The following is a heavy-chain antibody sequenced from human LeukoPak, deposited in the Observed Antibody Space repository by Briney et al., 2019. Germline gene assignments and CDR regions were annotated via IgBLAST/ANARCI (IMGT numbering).Heavy chain of an antibody. J-gene: IGHJ5*02. Sequence: GASVKVSCKASGYTFTSYYMHWVRQAPGQGLEWMGIINPSGGSTSYAQKFQGRVTMTRDMSTSTVYMELSSLRSEDTAVYYCARGQRVVAATSLHWFDPWGQGTLVTVSS. CDR1: GYTFTSYY. V-gene: IGHV1-46*01. CDR2: INPSGGST. CDR3: ARGQRVVAATSLHWFDP. D-gene: IGHD2-15*01.